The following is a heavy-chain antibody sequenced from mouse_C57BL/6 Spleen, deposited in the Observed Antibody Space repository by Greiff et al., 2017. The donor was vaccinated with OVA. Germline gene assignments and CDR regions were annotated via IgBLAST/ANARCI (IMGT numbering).Heavy chain of an antibody. Sequence: VKLQESGPGLVQPSQSLSITCTVSGFSLTSYGVHWVRQSPGKGLEWLGVIWSGGSTDYNAAFISRLSISKDNSKSQVFFKMNSLQADDTAIYYCARYYDSFDYWGQGTTLTVSS. J-gene: IGHJ2*01. D-gene: IGHD2-4*01. V-gene: IGHV2-2*01. CDR3: ARYYDSFDY. CDR1: GFSLTSYG. CDR2: IWSGGST.